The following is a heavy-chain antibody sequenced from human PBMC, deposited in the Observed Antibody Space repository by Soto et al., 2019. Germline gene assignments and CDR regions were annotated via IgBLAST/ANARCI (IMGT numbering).Heavy chain of an antibody. D-gene: IGHD2-2*01. CDR2: IYPGDSDT. V-gene: IGHV5-51*01. CDR3: ATHTQDTTSTDGDYFYGMDV. CDR1: GYSFTSYW. J-gene: IGHJ6*02. Sequence: GSLKISCKGSGYSFTSYWIGWVRQMPGKGLEWMGIIYPGDSDTRYSPSFQGQVTISADKSISTAYLQWSGLKASDTAMYYCATHTQDTTSTDGDYFYGMDVWGQGTTVTVSS.